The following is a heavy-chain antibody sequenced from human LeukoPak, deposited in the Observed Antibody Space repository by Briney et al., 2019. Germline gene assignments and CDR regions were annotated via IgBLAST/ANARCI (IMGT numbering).Heavy chain of an antibody. CDR3: ARDYYYGSGSYYRNPRVLDY. V-gene: IGHV1-2*02. Sequence: ASVKVSCKASGYTFTGYYMHWVRQAPGQGLEWMGWINPNSGGTNYAQKFQGRVTMTRDTSISTAYMELSSLRSEDTAVYYCARDYYYGSGSYYRNPRVLDYWGQGTLVSVSS. CDR1: GYTFTGYY. J-gene: IGHJ4*02. D-gene: IGHD3-10*01. CDR2: INPNSGGT.